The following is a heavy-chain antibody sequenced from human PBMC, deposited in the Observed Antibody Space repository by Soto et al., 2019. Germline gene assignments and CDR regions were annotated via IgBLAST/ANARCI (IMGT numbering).Heavy chain of an antibody. CDR3: ARDSRHDYGDYSAFDY. Sequence: EVRLVESGGGLVKPGGSLRLSCEASGFSFSSYRMNWVRQAPGKGLEWVSSISSSSRHNYTAASVKGRFTISRDNARNSVSLQMNTLRAEDTGFYYCARDSRHDYGDYSAFDYWGQGTLVTVSS. CDR1: GFSFSSYR. J-gene: IGHJ4*02. CDR2: ISSSSRHN. V-gene: IGHV3-21*01. D-gene: IGHD4-17*01.